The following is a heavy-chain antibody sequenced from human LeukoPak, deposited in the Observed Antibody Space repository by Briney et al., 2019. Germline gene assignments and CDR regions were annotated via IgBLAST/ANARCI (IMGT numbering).Heavy chain of an antibody. J-gene: IGHJ6*03. CDR2: ISSSSSTI. CDR3: ARRVVVRPYYMDV. Sequence: GGALRLSCAASGFTFSSYSMNWVRQAPGKGLEGVSYISSSSSTIYYADSVKGRFTISRDNAKNSLYLQMNSLRAEDTAVYYCARRVVVRPYYMDVWGKGTTVTVS. CDR1: GFTFSSYS. V-gene: IGHV3-48*04. D-gene: IGHD2-2*01.